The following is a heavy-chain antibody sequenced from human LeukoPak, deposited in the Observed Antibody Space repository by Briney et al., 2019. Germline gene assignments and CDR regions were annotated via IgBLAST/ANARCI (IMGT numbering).Heavy chain of an antibody. D-gene: IGHD3-16*01. CDR3: ARGLRNYNYGMDV. Sequence: PSETLSLTCTVSGGSISSYYWSWIRQPPGKGLEWIGYIYYSGSTNYNPSLKSRVTISVDTSKNQFSLKLSSVTAADTAVYYCARGLRNYNYGMDVWGQGTTVTVSS. V-gene: IGHV4-59*01. CDR2: IYYSGST. J-gene: IGHJ6*02. CDR1: GGSISSYY.